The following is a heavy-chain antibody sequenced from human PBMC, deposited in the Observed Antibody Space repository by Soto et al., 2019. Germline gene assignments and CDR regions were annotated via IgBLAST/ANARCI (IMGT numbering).Heavy chain of an antibody. CDR1: GFTFSAYS. V-gene: IGHV3-48*01. CDR2: IRSSPYAI. J-gene: IGHJ3*01. CDR3: VRDHIYAFDV. Sequence: EVQLMESGGDLVHPGGSLRLSCAASGFTFSAYSMNWVRQAPGKGLEWLSYIRSSPYAIPYADSVKGRFTISRDDAKNSLYLQMNSLRAEDTAVYYCVRDHIYAFDVWGQGTMVTVSS. D-gene: IGHD2-21*01.